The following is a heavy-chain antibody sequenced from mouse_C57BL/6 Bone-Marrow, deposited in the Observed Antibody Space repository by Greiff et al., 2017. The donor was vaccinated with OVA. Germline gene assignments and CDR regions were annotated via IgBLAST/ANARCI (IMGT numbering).Heavy chain of an antibody. D-gene: IGHD1-1*01. V-gene: IGHV6-3*01. Sequence: DVQLQESGGGLVQPGGSMKLSCVASGFTFSNYWMNWVRQSPEKGLEWVAQIRLKSDNYATHYAESVKGRFTISRDDSKSSVYLQMNNLRAEDTGIYYCTRYYYGSSRFDYWGQGTTLTVSS. CDR1: GFTFSNYW. CDR2: IRLKSDNYAT. J-gene: IGHJ2*01. CDR3: TRYYYGSSRFDY.